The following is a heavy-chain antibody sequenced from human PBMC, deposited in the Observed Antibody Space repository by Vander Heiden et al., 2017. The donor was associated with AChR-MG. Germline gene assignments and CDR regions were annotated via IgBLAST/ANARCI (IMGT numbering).Heavy chain of an antibody. CDR2: ISGSGGST. CDR1: GFTVSSDA. D-gene: IGHD5-18*01. CDR3: AKDRGIQLWTPGNWFDP. Sequence: EVQLLESGGGLVQPGGSLRLSCAPSGFTVSSDAMSGVRPAPGKGLEWVSAISGSGGSTYYADSVKGRFTISRDNSKNTLYLQMNSLRVEDTAVYYCAKDRGIQLWTPGNWFDPWGQGTLVTVSS. J-gene: IGHJ5*02. V-gene: IGHV3-23*01.